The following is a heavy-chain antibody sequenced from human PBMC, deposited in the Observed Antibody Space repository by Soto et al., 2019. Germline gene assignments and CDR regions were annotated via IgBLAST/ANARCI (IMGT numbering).Heavy chain of an antibody. CDR3: AMAQITSQYYFDY. CDR2: ISGSSSYT. D-gene: IGHD1-20*01. Sequence: QVQLVESGGGLVKPGGSLRLSCAASGFIFSDYYMSWIRQAPGKGLEWVSYISGSSSYTNYADSVKGRFTISSDNAKNSLYIQMNRLRAEDTAVYYCAMAQITSQYYFDYWGQGTLVTVSS. V-gene: IGHV3-11*06. J-gene: IGHJ4*02. CDR1: GFIFSDYY.